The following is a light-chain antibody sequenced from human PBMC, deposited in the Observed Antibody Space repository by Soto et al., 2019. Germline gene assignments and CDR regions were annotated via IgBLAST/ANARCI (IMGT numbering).Light chain of an antibody. CDR3: QQRQYWPPIT. CDR1: QSISNW. J-gene: IGKJ5*01. CDR2: HAS. V-gene: IGKV1-5*01. Sequence: DIQMTQSPSTLPASLGDRVTITCRASQSISNWLAWYQQKPGTAPKLLIYHASTLESGVPSRFSGSGSGTDFTLTISSLEPEDFAIYYCQQRQYWPPITFGQGTRLEIK.